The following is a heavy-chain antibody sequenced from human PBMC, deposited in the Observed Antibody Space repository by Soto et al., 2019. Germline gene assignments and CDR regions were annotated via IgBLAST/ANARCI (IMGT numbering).Heavy chain of an antibody. CDR1: GGSISSGGYY. J-gene: IGHJ6*02. D-gene: IGHD6-19*01. CDR3: ARGPPDSSGWYQTPAYYYYGMDV. V-gene: IGHV4-31*03. CDR2: IYYSGST. Sequence: SETLSLTCTVSGGSISSGGYYWSWIRQHPGKGLEWIGYIYYSGSTYYNPSLKSRVTISVDTSKNQFSLKLSSVTAADTAVYYCARGPPDSSGWYQTPAYYYYGMDVWGQGTTVTVSS.